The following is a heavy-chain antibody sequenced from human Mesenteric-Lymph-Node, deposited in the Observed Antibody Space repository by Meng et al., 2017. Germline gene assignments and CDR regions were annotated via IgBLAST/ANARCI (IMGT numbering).Heavy chain of an antibody. D-gene: IGHD3-22*01. J-gene: IGHJ4*02. CDR1: GYSISSTNW. CDR2: IYYSGST. CDR3: ARNVPGTSAYYD. Sequence: QVQLPGSGPGLVKPSDTLSLTCAVSGYSISSTNWWGWIRQPPGKGLEWIGYIYYSGSTFYNPSLKSRVTMSVDTSKNQFSLNLNSVTAVDTAVYYCARNVPGTSAYYDWGQGTLVTVSS. V-gene: IGHV4-28*01.